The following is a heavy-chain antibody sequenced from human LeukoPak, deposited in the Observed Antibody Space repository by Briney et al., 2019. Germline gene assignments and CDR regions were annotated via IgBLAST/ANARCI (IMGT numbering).Heavy chain of an antibody. CDR3: VSPRGFSYGHFDY. J-gene: IGHJ4*02. Sequence: PSETLSLTCTVSGGSISSSSAYWGWIRQPPGKGLEWIGSIYYSKNTYYNPSLKSRVTISADTSKNQFSLTLGSVSATDTAVYYCVSPRGFSYGHFDYWGQGTLVTVSS. CDR2: IYYSKNT. V-gene: IGHV4-39*01. D-gene: IGHD5-18*01. CDR1: GGSISSSSAY.